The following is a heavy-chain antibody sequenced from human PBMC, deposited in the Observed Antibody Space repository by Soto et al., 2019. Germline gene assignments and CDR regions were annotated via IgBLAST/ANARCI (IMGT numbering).Heavy chain of an antibody. CDR2: IRSKAYGGTT. V-gene: IGHV3-49*03. J-gene: IGHJ4*02. CDR1: GFTFGDYA. Sequence: PGGSLRLSCTASGFTFGDYAMSWFRQAPGKGLEWVGFIRSKAYGGTTEYAASVKGRFTISRDDSKSIAYLQMNSLKTEDTAVYYCTVPRNYGYFDYWGQGTLVTVPS. D-gene: IGHD1-7*01. CDR3: TVPRNYGYFDY.